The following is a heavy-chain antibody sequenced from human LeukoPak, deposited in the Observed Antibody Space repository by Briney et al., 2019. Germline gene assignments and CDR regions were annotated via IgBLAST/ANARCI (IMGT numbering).Heavy chain of an antibody. CDR3: ARDFWTDY. V-gene: IGHV3-30*04. CDR2: ISYDGSNK. CDR1: GFTFSSYA. J-gene: IGHJ4*02. D-gene: IGHD3/OR15-3a*01. Sequence: PGGSLRLSCAASGFTFSSYAMHWVRQAPGKGLEWVAVISYDGSNKYYADSVKGRFTISRDNSKNTLYLQMNSLRAEDTAVYYCARDFWTDYWGQGTLVTVSS.